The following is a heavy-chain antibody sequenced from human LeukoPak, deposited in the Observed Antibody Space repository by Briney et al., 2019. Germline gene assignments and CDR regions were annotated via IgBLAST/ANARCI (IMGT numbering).Heavy chain of an antibody. V-gene: IGHV1-18*01. CDR2: ISADNGDT. D-gene: IGHD5-18*01. CDR3: ARSDTPMEAFDS. CDR1: GYTFTRHV. J-gene: IGHJ4*02. Sequence: ASVKVSCKASGYTFTRHVINWVRQAPGQGLEWLGWISADNGDTNYAQKFQGRVTMTTDTSTTTVYMQLRSLRSDDTAVYYCARSDTPMEAFDSWGQGTLVPVSS.